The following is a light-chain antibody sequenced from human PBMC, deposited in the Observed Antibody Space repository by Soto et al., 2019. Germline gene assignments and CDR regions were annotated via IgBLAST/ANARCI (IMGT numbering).Light chain of an antibody. V-gene: IGKV3-20*01. CDR2: GAS. CDR1: QSVSNTY. J-gene: IGKJ2*01. Sequence: EIVLTQSPGTLSLSPGERATLSCRASQSVSNTYLAWYQQKPGQAPRLLIYGASSRATGIPDRFSGSGSGKDFTLTISRLEPEDFVVYYCQQYGSSPPYTFGQGTKLEIK. CDR3: QQYGSSPPYT.